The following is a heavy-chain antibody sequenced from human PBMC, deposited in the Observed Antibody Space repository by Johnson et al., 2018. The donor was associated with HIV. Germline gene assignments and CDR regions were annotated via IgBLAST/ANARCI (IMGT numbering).Heavy chain of an antibody. Sequence: VQLVESGGGVVQPGGSLRLSCAASGFTFSSYGMHWVRQAPGKGLEWVAFIRYDGSNKYYADSVKGRFTISRDNSKNTLYLQMNSLRAEDTAVYYCAKDLGGYSSSWNNAFDIWGQGTMVTVSS. CDR2: IRYDGSNK. D-gene: IGHD6-13*01. CDR1: GFTFSSYG. CDR3: AKDLGGYSSSWNNAFDI. V-gene: IGHV3-30*02. J-gene: IGHJ3*02.